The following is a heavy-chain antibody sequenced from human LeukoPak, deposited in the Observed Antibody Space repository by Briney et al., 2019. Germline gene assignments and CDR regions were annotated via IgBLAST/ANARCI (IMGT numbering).Heavy chain of an antibody. CDR1: GFTFSSYA. Sequence: PGGSLRLSCAASGFTFSSYAMHWVRQAPGKGQEWVAVISYDGSNKYYADSVKGRFTISRDNSKNTPYLQMNSLRAEDTAVYYCAREGGSQPYYYYYGMDVWGQGTTVTVSS. CDR3: AREGGSQPYYYYYGMDV. D-gene: IGHD2-2*01. CDR2: ISYDGSNK. V-gene: IGHV3-30-3*01. J-gene: IGHJ6*02.